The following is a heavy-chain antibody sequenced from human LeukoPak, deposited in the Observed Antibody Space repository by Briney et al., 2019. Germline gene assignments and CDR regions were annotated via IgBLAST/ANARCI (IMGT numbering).Heavy chain of an antibody. V-gene: IGHV5-10-1*01. J-gene: IGHJ4*02. CDR1: GYSFTSYW. CDR2: IDPSDSYT. Sequence: GVSLKISCKGSGYSFTSYWISWVRQMPGKGLEWMGRIDPSDSYTNYSPSFQGHVTISADKSISTAYLQWSSLKASDTAMYYCARFQYCSGGSCYNYFDYWGQGTLVTVSS. CDR3: ARFQYCSGGSCYNYFDY. D-gene: IGHD2-15*01.